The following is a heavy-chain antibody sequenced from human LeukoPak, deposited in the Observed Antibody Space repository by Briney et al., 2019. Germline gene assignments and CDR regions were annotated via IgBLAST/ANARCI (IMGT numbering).Heavy chain of an antibody. CDR1: GCSISSYY. J-gene: IGHJ4*02. Sequence: PSETLSLTCTVSGCSISSYYWSWIRQPAGKGLEWIGRIYTSGSTNYNPSPTSRVTMSVDTHKHPFSLTLRSVTAAAPAVYYCARQRAVGGALIYWGQGALVTVSS. D-gene: IGHD1-26*01. V-gene: IGHV4-4*07. CDR3: ARQRAVGGALIY. CDR2: IYTSGST.